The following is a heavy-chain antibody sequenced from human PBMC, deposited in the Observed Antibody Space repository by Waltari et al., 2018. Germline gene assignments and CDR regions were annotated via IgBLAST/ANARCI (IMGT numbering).Heavy chain of an antibody. CDR2: INPNSGGT. CDR3: ARALMVRGEAYFQH. V-gene: IGHV1-2*02. CDR1: GYTFTGYY. J-gene: IGHJ1*01. D-gene: IGHD3-10*01. Sequence: QVQLVQSGAEVKKPGASVKVSCKASGYTFTGYYMHWVRQAPGQGLEWKGWINPNSGGTNDAQKFQGRVTMTRDTSISTAYMELSRLRSDDTAVYYCARALMVRGEAYFQHWGQGTLVTVSS.